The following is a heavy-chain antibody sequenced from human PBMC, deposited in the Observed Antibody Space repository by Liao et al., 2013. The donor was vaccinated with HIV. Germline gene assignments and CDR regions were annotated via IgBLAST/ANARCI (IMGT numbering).Heavy chain of an antibody. V-gene: IGHV4-34*01. D-gene: IGHD4-23*01. CDR2: SNHNGTT. Sequence: QVQLLQWGAGLLKSSETLSLTCSVNGGSFSDYFWSWIRQPPGKGLEWIGESNHNGTTNYSPSLKSRVNISTDTSKNQFSLTFSLRLKSVTAADTGLYYCARVGRQRDHGGNSVRIDYWGPGILVTVSS. CDR1: GGSFSDYF. CDR3: ARVGRQRDHGGNSVRIDY. J-gene: IGHJ4*02.